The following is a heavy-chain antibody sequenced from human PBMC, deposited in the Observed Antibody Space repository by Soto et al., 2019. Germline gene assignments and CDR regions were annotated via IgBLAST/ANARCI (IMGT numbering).Heavy chain of an antibody. CDR3: AKATATSGGAFEI. D-gene: IGHD1-1*01. CDR2: ISGSDGST. V-gene: IGHV3-23*01. J-gene: IGHJ3*02. Sequence: GGSLRLSCAASGFMFNTYALSWVRQAPGRGPEWVSVISGSDGSTSYADSVKGRFTISRDTSKNTVYLQMNSLTAGDTAFYYCAKATATSGGAFEIYGQGTMVTVS. CDR1: GFMFNTYA.